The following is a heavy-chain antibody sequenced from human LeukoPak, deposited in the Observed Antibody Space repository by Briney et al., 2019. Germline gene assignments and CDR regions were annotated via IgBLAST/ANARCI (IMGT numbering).Heavy chain of an antibody. CDR2: ISAYNGNT. Sequence: ASAKVSCKTSGYTFANYGISWVRQAPGLGLEWMGWISAYNGNTNYAQKLQGRVTMTTDTSTSTAYMELRSLRSDDTAVYYCARGEGGAVAYYFDYWGQGTLVTVSS. V-gene: IGHV1-18*01. CDR3: ARGEGGAVAYYFDY. J-gene: IGHJ4*02. CDR1: GYTFANYG. D-gene: IGHD6-19*01.